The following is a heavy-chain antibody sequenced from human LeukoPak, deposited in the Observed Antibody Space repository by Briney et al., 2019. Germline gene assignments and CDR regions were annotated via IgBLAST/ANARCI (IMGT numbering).Heavy chain of an antibody. D-gene: IGHD3-10*01. J-gene: IGHJ5*02. CDR1: GGSISSGSYY. V-gene: IGHV4-61*02. CDR3: ARTHVASMVRGVSPWFDP. Sequence: SETLSLTCTVSGGSISSGSYYWSWIRQPAGKGLEWIGRIYTSGSTNYNPSLKSRVTISVDTSKNQFSLKLSSVTAADTAVYYCARTHVASMVRGVSPWFDPWGQGTLVTVFS. CDR2: IYTSGST.